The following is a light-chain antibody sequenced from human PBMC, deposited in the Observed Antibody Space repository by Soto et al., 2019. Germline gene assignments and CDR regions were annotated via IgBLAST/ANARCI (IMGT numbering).Light chain of an antibody. CDR3: QTYDSSLSGLFV. J-gene: IGLJ1*01. Sequence: QSVLTQPPSVSGAPGQRVTISCTGSSSNLGAGYDVHWYQQLPGTAPNLLIFGNGNRPSGVPDRFSGSKSDTSASLAITGLQAEDEADYYCQTYDSSLSGLFVFGTGTKVTVL. CDR1: SSNLGAGYD. V-gene: IGLV1-40*01. CDR2: GNG.